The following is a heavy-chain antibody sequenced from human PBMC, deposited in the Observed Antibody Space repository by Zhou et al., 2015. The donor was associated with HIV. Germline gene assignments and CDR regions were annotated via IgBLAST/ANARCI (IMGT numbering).Heavy chain of an antibody. CDR3: ATQLDSGGQVAYDV. V-gene: IGHV1-2*06. CDR2: INVATGGT. Sequence: QVQLVQSGTEMKEPGASVRVSCSTSGYTVMNYFIHWVRQAPGEGLQWMGRINVATGGTHYAQIFEDRVTLTLGSPMSTSYLDFRRLGASDTAIYYCATQLDSGGQVAYDVWGRGTRITVS. J-gene: IGHJ4*01. D-gene: IGHD1-1*01. CDR1: GYTVMNYF.